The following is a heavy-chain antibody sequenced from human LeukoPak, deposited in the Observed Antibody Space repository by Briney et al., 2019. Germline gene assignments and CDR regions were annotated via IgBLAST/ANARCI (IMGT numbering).Heavy chain of an antibody. D-gene: IGHD2-21*02. V-gene: IGHV1-2*06. CDR1: GYTFTGYY. Sequence: GASVKVSCKASGYTFTGYYMHWVRQAPGQGLEWMGRINPNSGGTNYAQKFQGRVTMTRDTSISTAYMELSRLRSDDTAVYCCARLVSAVRYFDLWGRGTLVTVSS. CDR3: ARLVSAVRYFDL. CDR2: INPNSGGT. J-gene: IGHJ2*01.